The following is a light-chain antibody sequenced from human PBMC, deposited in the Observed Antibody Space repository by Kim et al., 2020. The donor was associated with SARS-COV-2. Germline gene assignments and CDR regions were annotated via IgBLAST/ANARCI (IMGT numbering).Light chain of an antibody. Sequence: DIQMTKSPASVSASVGDRITIKCRASQGISSWLAWYQQKPGNAPKLLNYGASSLESGVTSRFSGSRYRTEFNLTISYLQPEDFATYYCQLCNSLPLTFGGGTKLEI. CDR1: QGISSW. CDR3: QLCNSLPLT. J-gene: IGKJ4*01. V-gene: IGKV1-12*01. CDR2: GAS.